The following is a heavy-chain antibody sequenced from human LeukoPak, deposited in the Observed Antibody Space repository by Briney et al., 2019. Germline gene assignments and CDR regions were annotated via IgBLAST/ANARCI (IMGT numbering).Heavy chain of an antibody. CDR3: AKARVVVIKGGFDY. Sequence: GGSVRLSCAASGFTFSSYGMHWVRQAPGKGLEWVAFIRYDGSNKYYADSVKGRFTISRDNSKNTLYLQMNSLRAEDTVVYYCAKARVVVIKGGFDYWGQGTLVTVSS. CDR1: GFTFSSYG. V-gene: IGHV3-30*02. CDR2: IRYDGSNK. J-gene: IGHJ4*02. D-gene: IGHD3-22*01.